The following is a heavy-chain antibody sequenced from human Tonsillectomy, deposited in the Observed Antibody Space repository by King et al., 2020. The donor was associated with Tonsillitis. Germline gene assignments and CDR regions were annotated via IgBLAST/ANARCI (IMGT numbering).Heavy chain of an antibody. J-gene: IGHJ4*02. CDR3: AKGVWGGGSCCIDF. V-gene: IGHV3-23*04. CDR1: GFTFGSYA. Sequence: EVQLVESGGGSVQPGGSLRLSCAASGFTFGSYAMTWVRQAPGKGLEWGASIRDSGVSTYYADFVEGRFTVSRDNSPNTLQIQIKNRSVEDTALSYCAKGVWGGGSCCIDFWGQGTLVTVSS. D-gene: IGHD2-15*01. CDR2: IRDSGVST.